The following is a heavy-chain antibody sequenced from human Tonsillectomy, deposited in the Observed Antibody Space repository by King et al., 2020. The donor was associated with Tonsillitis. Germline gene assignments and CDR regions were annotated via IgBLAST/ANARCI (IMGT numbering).Heavy chain of an antibody. CDR2: ISGSGGST. Sequence: VQLVESGGGLVQPGGSLRLSCAASGFTFSSYAMSWVRQAPGKGLEWVSAISGSGGSTYYADSVNGRFTSSRDNSKNTLYLQMNSLRAEDTAVYYCAKGWYYYDSSGYYPFDYWGQGTLVTVSS. CDR1: GFTFSSYA. V-gene: IGHV3-23*04. D-gene: IGHD3-22*01. CDR3: AKGWYYYDSSGYYPFDY. J-gene: IGHJ4*02.